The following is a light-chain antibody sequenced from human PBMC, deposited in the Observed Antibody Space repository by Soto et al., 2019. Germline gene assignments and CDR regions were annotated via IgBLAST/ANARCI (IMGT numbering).Light chain of an antibody. CDR2: DVS. CDR1: QGISGR. CDR3: QQYNSYST. Sequence: DIQMTQSPSTLSASVGDRVTITCRARQGISGRLAWYQQKPGKAPNLLIYDVSNLEIGVPSRFSGTGSGTDFTLTINSLQPDYFATYYCQQYNSYSTFGPGTNVEVK. J-gene: IGKJ1*01. V-gene: IGKV1-5*01.